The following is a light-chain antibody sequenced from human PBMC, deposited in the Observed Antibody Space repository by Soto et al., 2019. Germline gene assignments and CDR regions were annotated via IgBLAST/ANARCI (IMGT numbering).Light chain of an antibody. CDR1: SNDIGGYNY. J-gene: IGLJ2*01. CDR2: DVS. CDR3: SSYTSSSTLL. V-gene: IGLV2-14*01. Sequence: HSALTQPASVSGSPGQSITFSCTGTSNDIGGYNYVSWYQQHPGKAPKLMIFDVSNRPSGVSYRFSGSKSGNTASLTISGLQAKDEADYYCSSYTSSSTLLFGGGTKLTVL.